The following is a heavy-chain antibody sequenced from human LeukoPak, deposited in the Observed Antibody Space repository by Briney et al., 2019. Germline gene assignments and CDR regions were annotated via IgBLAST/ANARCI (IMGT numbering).Heavy chain of an antibody. J-gene: IGHJ3*02. CDR1: GFTFSSYG. Sequence: SGGSLRLSCAASGFTFSSYGMHWVRQAPGKGLEWVAFIRYDGSNKYYADSVKGRFTISRDNSKNTLYLQMNSLRAEDTAVYYCAKDQDYEGSSSNAFDIWGQGTMVTVSS. CDR3: AKDQDYEGSSSNAFDI. D-gene: IGHD6-13*01. CDR2: IRYDGSNK. V-gene: IGHV3-30*02.